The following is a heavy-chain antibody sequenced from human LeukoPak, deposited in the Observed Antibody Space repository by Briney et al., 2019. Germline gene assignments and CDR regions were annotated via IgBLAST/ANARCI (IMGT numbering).Heavy chain of an antibody. CDR2: IYSGGST. J-gene: IGHJ4*02. CDR1: GFTVSSNY. V-gene: IGHV3-66*01. CDR3: ARGSGAAAGAFGY. D-gene: IGHD6-13*01. Sequence: GGSLRLSCAASGFTVSSNYMSWVRQAPGKGLEWVSVIYSGGSTYYADSVKGRFTISRDNSKNTLYLQMNSLRAEDTAVYYCARGSGAAAGAFGYWGQGTLVTVPS.